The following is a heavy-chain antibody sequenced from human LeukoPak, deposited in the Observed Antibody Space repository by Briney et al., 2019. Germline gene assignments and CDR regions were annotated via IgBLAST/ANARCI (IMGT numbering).Heavy chain of an antibody. CDR3: TRLLPSSHHFFDS. J-gene: IGHJ4*02. CDR1: GFSVSNDY. CDR2: IYGGGDT. D-gene: IGHD6-6*01. Sequence: RGSLRLSCVVSGFSVSNDYMSWVRQAPGKGLEWVSVIYGGGDTYYADSVRGRFTISRDNFENTLFLQMDSLRAEDTAVYYCTRLLPSSHHFFDSWGQGALVTVSS. V-gene: IGHV3-53*01.